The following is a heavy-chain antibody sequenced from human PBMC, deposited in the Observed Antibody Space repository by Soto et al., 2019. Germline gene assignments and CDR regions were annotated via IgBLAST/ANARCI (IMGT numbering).Heavy chain of an antibody. J-gene: IGHJ5*02. Sequence: GGSRRLSCAASGLTFRSFTMNWVRQGPGKGLERVSTISSNIAYIYYTDALRGRFTISRDNAKNSLPLQMDSLRAEATAVYYCTTDGSRDSSADCWFDTWGPGTLVTGSS. CDR3: TTDGSRDSSADCWFDT. CDR1: GLTFRSFT. V-gene: IGHV3-21*01. CDR2: ISSNIAYI. D-gene: IGHD6-13*01.